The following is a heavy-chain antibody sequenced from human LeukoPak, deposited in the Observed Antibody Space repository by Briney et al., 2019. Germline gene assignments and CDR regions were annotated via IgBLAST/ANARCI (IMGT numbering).Heavy chain of an antibody. CDR3: AGVGAATRAFDI. D-gene: IGHD2-15*01. CDR1: GGSISSSNW. CDR2: IYHSGST. V-gene: IGHV4-4*02. J-gene: IGHJ3*02. Sequence: SETLSLTCAVSGGSISSSNWWSWVRQPPGKGLEWIGEIYHSGSTNYNPSLKSQVTISVDTSKNQFSLKLSSVTAADTAVYYCAGVGAATRAFDIWGQGTMVTVSS.